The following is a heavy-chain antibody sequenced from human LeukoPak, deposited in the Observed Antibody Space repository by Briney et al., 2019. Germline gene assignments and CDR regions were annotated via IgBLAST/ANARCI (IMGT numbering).Heavy chain of an antibody. CDR3: AKDLADRYSLEY. CDR1: GFTFRNYA. J-gene: IGHJ4*02. V-gene: IGHV3-30*02. Sequence: GGSLRLSCAASGFTFRNYAMYWVRQAPGKGLEWVAFTNYDGSDRCYAETVRGRFTVSRDNSKNTLYLQMNSLRTEDTAVYYCAKDLADRYSLEYWGQGTMDTVPS. D-gene: IGHD2-15*01. CDR2: TNYDGSDR.